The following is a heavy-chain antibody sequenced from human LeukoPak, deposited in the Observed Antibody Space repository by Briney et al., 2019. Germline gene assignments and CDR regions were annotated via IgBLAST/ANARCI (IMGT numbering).Heavy chain of an antibody. D-gene: IGHD6-13*01. J-gene: IGHJ4*02. CDR3: AVLAAAGTGGDY. V-gene: IGHV1-3*01. CDR2: INAGNGNT. Sequence: GASVKVSCKASGYTFTSYAMHWVRQAPGQRLEWMGWINAGNGNTKYSQKFQGRVTITRDTPASTAYMELSSLRSEDTAVYYCAVLAAAGTGGDYWGQGTLVTVSS. CDR1: GYTFTSYA.